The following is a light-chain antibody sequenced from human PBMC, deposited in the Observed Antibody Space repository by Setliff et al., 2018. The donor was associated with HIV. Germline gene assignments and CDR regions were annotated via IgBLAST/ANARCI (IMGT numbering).Light chain of an antibody. Sequence: QSVLTQPPSASGTPGQRVIISCSGSSSNIGRNYVYWYQQLPGTTPKLLIYRNNQRPSGVPDRFSGSKSGTSASLAISGLRSEDEADYYCAAWDNSLSGSYVFGTGTKVTVL. CDR3: AAWDNSLSGSYV. CDR2: RNN. CDR1: SSNIGRNY. J-gene: IGLJ1*01. V-gene: IGLV1-47*01.